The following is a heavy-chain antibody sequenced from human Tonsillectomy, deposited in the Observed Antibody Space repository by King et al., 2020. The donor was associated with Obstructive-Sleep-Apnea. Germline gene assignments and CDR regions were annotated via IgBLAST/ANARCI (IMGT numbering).Heavy chain of an antibody. Sequence: VQLVESGAEVKKPGESLRISCKGSGYSFTTFWISWVRQMPGKGLEWMGRIDPSDSYRNYSPSFQGHVTISVDKSVSTAYLQWSSLKASDTAMYYCARHSTDWYSWGQGTRSPSPQ. CDR1: GYSFTTFW. J-gene: IGHJ5*02. CDR3: ARHSTDWYS. CDR2: IDPSDSYR. D-gene: IGHD2-21*02. V-gene: IGHV5-10-1*03.